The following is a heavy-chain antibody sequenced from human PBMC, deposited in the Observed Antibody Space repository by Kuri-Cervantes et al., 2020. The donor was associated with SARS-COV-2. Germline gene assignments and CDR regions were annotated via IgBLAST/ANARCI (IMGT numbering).Heavy chain of an antibody. Sequence: GGSLRLSCAASGFTFSSYSMNWVRQAPGKGLEWVANIKQDGSEKYYVDSVKGRFTISRDNAKNSLYLQMNSLRAEDTAVYYCAREALYCGGDCYSRGLGWFDPWGQGTLVTVSS. CDR1: GFTFSSYS. CDR2: IKQDGSEK. D-gene: IGHD2-21*01. V-gene: IGHV3-7*01. J-gene: IGHJ5*02. CDR3: AREALYCGGDCYSRGLGWFDP.